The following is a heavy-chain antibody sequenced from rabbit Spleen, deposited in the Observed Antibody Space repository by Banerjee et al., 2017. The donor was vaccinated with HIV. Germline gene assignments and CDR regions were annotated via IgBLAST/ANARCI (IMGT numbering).Heavy chain of an antibody. J-gene: IGHJ4*01. Sequence: QEQLEESGGDLVKPEGSLTLTCTASGFSFSNSYYMCWVRQAPGKGLEWIACIYISGGSTFYANWAKGRFTISETSSTTVTLRMTSLTAADRATYFCARDLVGVIGWNFYLWGQGTLVTVS. V-gene: IGHV1S45*01. CDR2: IYISGGST. CDR3: ARDLVGVIGWNFYL. D-gene: IGHD1-1*01. CDR1: GFSFSNSYY.